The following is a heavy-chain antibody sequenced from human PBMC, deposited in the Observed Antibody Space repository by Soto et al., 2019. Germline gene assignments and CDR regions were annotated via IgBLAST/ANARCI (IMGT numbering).Heavy chain of an antibody. CDR1: GGSISSGGYS. CDR3: ASGGATMHGGGVFDY. J-gene: IGHJ4*02. CDR2: IYHSGST. V-gene: IGHV4-30-2*01. D-gene: IGHD5-12*01. Sequence: SETLSLTCAVSGGSISSGGYSWSWIRQPPGKGLEWIGYIYHSGSTYYNPSLKSRVTISVDRSKNQFSLKLSSVTAADTAVYYCASGGATMHGGGVFDYWGQGTLVTVSS.